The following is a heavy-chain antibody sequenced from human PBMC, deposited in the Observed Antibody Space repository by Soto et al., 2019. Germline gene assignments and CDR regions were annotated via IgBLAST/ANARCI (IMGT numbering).Heavy chain of an antibody. J-gene: IGHJ6*01. D-gene: IGHD3-10*01. CDR2: IYNSGST. CDR1: GGSISTYY. V-gene: IGHV4-59*01. CDR3: AXARITMVREVIKYNMDV. Sequence: KTSGTLSLTCTVSGGSISTYYWSWIRRPPGKGLEWIGYIYNSGSTHSNPSLQSRVTISVDTSKNQFSLKLSSVTAADTAIYYCAXARITMVREVIKYNMDVWGQGTTVTVSS.